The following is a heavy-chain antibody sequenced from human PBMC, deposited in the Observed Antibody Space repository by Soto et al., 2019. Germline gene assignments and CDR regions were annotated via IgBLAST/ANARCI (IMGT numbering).Heavy chain of an antibody. CDR1: GGTFSSYT. CDR3: AILGYCSGGSCYRHWFDP. J-gene: IGHJ5*02. D-gene: IGHD2-15*01. V-gene: IGHV1-69*02. CDR2: IIPILGIA. Sequence: QVQLVQSGAEVKKPGSSVKVSCKASGGTFSSYTISWVRQAPGQGLEWMGRIIPILGIANYAQKFQGRVTITAAKSTSTAYMELSSLRSEDTAVYYCAILGYCSGGSCYRHWFDPWGQGTLVTVSS.